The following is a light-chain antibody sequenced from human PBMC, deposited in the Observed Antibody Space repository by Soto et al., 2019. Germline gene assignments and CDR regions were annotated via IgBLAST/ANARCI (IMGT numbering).Light chain of an antibody. CDR3: QQRDKWPVT. V-gene: IGKV3-11*01. J-gene: IGKJ3*01. CDR1: QSVGDN. Sequence: EIVLTQSPDTRSLSPGERAIFSCRASQSVGDNLAWYQHKPGQPPRLLIYDASKRATGIPARFSGSGSGTDFTLTISSLEAEDFAVYFCQQRDKWPVTFGPGTTVDIK. CDR2: DAS.